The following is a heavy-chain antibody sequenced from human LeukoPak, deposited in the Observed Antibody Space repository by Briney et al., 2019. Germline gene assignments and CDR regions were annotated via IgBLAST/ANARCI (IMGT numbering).Heavy chain of an antibody. D-gene: IGHD3-3*01. CDR1: GFTFSDYY. CDR3: ARMEYYDFWSGYYWGDFDY. J-gene: IGHJ4*02. CDR2: ISSSGSTI. V-gene: IGHV3-11*01. Sequence: GGSLRLSCAASGFTFSDYYMSWIRQAPGKGLEWVSCISSSGSTIYYADSVKGRFTISRDNAKNSLYLQMNSLRAEDTAVYYCARMEYYDFWSGYYWGDFDYWGQGTLVTVSS.